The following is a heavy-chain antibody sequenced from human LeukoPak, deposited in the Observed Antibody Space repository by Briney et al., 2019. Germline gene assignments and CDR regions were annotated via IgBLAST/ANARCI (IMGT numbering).Heavy chain of an antibody. CDR3: ARGAGHYDFWSGYYTPYYYYGMDV. CDR2: INHSGST. CDR1: GGSFSGYY. D-gene: IGHD3-3*01. Sequence: PETLSLTCAVYGGSFSGYYWSWIRQPPGKGLEGIGEINHSGSTNYNPSLKSRVTISVDTSKNQFSLKLSSVTAADTAVYYCARGAGHYDFWSGYYTPYYYYGMDVWGQGTTVTVSS. J-gene: IGHJ6*02. V-gene: IGHV4-34*01.